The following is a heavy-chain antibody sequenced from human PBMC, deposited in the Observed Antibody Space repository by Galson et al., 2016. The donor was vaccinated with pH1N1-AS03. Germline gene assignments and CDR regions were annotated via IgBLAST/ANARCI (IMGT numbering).Heavy chain of an antibody. CDR3: ARETIRAGEFDL. D-gene: IGHD1-26*01. J-gene: IGHJ3*01. CDR1: GFTFSSHS. Sequence: SLRLSCAASGFTFSSHSMHWARQAPDEGLEWVAGISYHGNNKFYEHSVKGRFTISRDSLQNTLALQMNSLSAEDSAVYFCARETIRAGEFDLWGRGTVVTVSS. V-gene: IGHV3-30-3*01. CDR2: ISYHGNNK.